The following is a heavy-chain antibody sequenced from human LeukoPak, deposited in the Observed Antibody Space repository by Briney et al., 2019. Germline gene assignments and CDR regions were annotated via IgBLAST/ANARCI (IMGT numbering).Heavy chain of an antibody. CDR3: ARDYDSSGYYY. CDR2: IWYDGSNK. J-gene: IGHJ4*02. V-gene: IGHV3-33*01. CDR1: GFTFSSYG. Sequence: GGSPRLSCAASGFTFSSYGMHWVRQAPGKGLEWVAVIWYDGSNKYYADSVKGRFTISRDNSKNTLYLQMNSLRAEDTAVYYCARDYDSSGYYYWGQGTLVTVSS. D-gene: IGHD3-22*01.